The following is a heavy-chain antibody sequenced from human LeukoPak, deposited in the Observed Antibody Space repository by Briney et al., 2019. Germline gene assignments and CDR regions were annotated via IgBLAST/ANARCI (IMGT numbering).Heavy chain of an antibody. J-gene: IGHJ4*02. CDR1: GGSISSSNHY. V-gene: IGHV4-39*01. Sequence: SETLSLTCTVSGGSISSSNHYWGWIRQPPGKGLEWIGSIYYSGSTYYNPSLKSRVTISVDTSKNQFSLKLSSVTAADTAVYYCARRMVGGVTFDYWGQGTLVTVSS. D-gene: IGHD3-10*01. CDR3: ARRMVGGVTFDY. CDR2: IYYSGST.